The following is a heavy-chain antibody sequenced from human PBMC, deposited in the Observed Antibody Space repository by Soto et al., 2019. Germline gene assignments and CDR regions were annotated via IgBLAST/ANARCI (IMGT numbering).Heavy chain of an antibody. CDR1: GFTFGDAW. CDR3: TTLCPS. Sequence: EVQLVESGGGWVKPGGSLTLSCVASGFTFGDAWMNWVRQAAGKGLEWVGHVKTKSEGETTDYAAPVKGRFTIWRDDSTNTLCLQMNSLKIEDTGKYFCTTLCPSWGQGTQVTVSS. CDR2: VKTKSEGETT. J-gene: IGHJ5*02. V-gene: IGHV3-15*07.